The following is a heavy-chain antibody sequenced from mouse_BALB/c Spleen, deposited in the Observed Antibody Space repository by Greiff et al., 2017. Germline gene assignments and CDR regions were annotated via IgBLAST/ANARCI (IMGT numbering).Heavy chain of an antibody. CDR1: GFSLSRYS. J-gene: IGHJ3*01. Sequence: VKVVESGPGLVAPSQSLSITCTVSGFSLSRYSVHWVRQPPGKGLEWLGMIWGGGSTDYNSALKSRLSISKDNSKSQVFLKMNSLQTDDTAMYYCARNENYGYDWFAYWGQGTLVTVSA. CDR3: ARNENYGYDWFAY. V-gene: IGHV2-6-4*01. D-gene: IGHD2-2*01. CDR2: IWGGGST.